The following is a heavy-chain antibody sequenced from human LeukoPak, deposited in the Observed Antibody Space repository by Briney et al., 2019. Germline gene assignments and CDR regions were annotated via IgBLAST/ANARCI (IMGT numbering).Heavy chain of an antibody. CDR3: AKVEFVVVRGYSYGLFDY. Sequence: PGGSLRLSCTASGFPFSSYGMHWVRQAPGKGLEWVAIIRYDGNKKYYADSVKGRFTISRDNSKNTLYLQMNSLRAEDTAVYYCAKVEFVVVRGYSYGLFDYWGQGTLVTVSS. V-gene: IGHV3-30*02. D-gene: IGHD5-18*01. J-gene: IGHJ4*02. CDR2: IRYDGNKK. CDR1: GFPFSSYG.